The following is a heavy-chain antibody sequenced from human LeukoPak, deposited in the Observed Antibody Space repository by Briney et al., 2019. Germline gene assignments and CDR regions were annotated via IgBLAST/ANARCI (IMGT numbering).Heavy chain of an antibody. Sequence: SETLSLTCAVSGGSISSGGYSWSWIRQPPGKGLEWIGYIYHSGSTYYNPSLKSRVTISVDTSKNQFSLKLSSVTAADTAVYYCARRSGWYNLAYYFDYWGQGTLVTVSS. CDR3: ARRSGWYNLAYYFDY. CDR1: GGSISSGGYS. CDR2: IYHSGST. J-gene: IGHJ4*02. D-gene: IGHD6-19*01. V-gene: IGHV4-30-2*03.